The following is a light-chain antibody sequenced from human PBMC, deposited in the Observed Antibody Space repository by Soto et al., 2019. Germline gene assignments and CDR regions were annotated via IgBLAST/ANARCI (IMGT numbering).Light chain of an antibody. CDR1: QSVSSKY. J-gene: IGKJ5*01. Sequence: EIVLTQSPGTLSLSPGERATLSCSASQSVSSKYLAWYQQKPGQAPRVLIYGTSIRASGVPERFSGSGSGTEFSLTISCLQSEDFAVYYCQQYSKWPITFGQGTRLDVK. CDR3: QQYSKWPIT. CDR2: GTS. V-gene: IGKV3-20*01.